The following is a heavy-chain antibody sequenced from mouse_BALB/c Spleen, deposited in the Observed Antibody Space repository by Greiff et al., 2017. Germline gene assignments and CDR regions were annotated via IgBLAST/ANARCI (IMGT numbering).Heavy chain of an antibody. D-gene: IGHD1-1*01. V-gene: IGHV5-6-4*01. CDR2: ISSGGSYT. CDR3: TRDAYYGSSDY. J-gene: IGHJ2*01. Sequence: EVQGVESGGGLVKPGGSLKLSCAASGFTFSSYTMSWVRQTPEKRLEWVATISSGGSYTYYPDSVKGRFTISRDNAKNTLYLQMSSLKSEDTAMYYCTRDAYYGSSDYWGQGTTLTVSS. CDR1: GFTFSSYT.